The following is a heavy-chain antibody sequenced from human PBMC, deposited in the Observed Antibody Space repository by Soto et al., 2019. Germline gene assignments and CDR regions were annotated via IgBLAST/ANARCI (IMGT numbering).Heavy chain of an antibody. CDR2: ISYNGGKR. Sequence: QVQLVESGGGVVQPGRSLRLSCVATGCTLSGYTVHWVRQAPGKGLEWVTLISYNGGKRYYADSVKGRFSISRDNSKETVYLQMDSLKTEDTGLYYCARDNIGYGPAFDYWGQGTLVTVSS. D-gene: IGHD5-12*01. CDR1: GCTLSGYT. J-gene: IGHJ4*02. CDR3: ARDNIGYGPAFDY. V-gene: IGHV3-30-3*01.